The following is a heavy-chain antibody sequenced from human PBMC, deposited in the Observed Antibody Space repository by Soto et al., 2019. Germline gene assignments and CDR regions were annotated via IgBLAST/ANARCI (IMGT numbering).Heavy chain of an antibody. D-gene: IGHD3-10*01. CDR1: GYTFTSYY. CDR2: INPSGGST. V-gene: IGHV1-46*01. Sequence: ASVKVSCKASGYTFTSYYMHWVRQAPGQGLEWMGIINPSGGSTSYAQKFQGRVTMTRDTSTSTVYMELSSLRSEDTAVYYCARRGAMVRGVPRNYYYGMDVWGQGTTVTVSS. CDR3: ARRGAMVRGVPRNYYYGMDV. J-gene: IGHJ6*02.